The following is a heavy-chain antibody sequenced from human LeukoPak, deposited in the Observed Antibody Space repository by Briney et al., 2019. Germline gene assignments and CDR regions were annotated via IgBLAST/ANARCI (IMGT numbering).Heavy chain of an antibody. CDR2: INPNSGGT. V-gene: IGHV1-2*02. J-gene: IGHJ4*02. D-gene: IGHD4-17*01. CDR1: GYTFTGYY. Sequence: ASVKVSCKAFGYTFTGYYMHWVRQAPGQGLEWMGWINPNSGGTNYGRKFQGRVTMTRDTSISTAYMELSSLRSDDTAVYYCARVYDHGDYFLGHWGQGTLVTVSS. CDR3: ARVYDHGDYFLGH.